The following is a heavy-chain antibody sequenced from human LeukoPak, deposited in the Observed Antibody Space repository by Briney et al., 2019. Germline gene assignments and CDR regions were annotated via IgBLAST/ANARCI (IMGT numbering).Heavy chain of an antibody. CDR2: IIPIFGTA. CDR3: ARAWEPRGGGAFDI. V-gene: IGHV1-69*05. D-gene: IGHD1-26*01. J-gene: IGHJ3*02. CDR1: GGTFSSYA. Sequence: ASVKVSYKASGGTFSSYAISWVRQAPGQGLEWMGGIIPIFGTANYAQKFQGRGTITTDESTSTAYMELSSLRSEDTAVYYCARAWEPRGGGAFDIWGQGTMVTVSS.